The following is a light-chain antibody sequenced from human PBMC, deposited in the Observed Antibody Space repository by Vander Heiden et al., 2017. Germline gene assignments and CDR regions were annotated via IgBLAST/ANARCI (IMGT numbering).Light chain of an antibody. J-gene: IGKJ2*01. CDR3: QQDDNYSMHT. CDR2: DAA. CDR1: QSIRTW. V-gene: IGKV1-5*01. Sequence: DIQMTQSPSTLSASVGDRVTIACRASQSIRTWLAWYQQKPGKAPKLLIYDAANLETGVPSRFSGSGSGTEFTLTISSLQPDDFATYYCQQDDNYSMHTFGQGTKMEIK.